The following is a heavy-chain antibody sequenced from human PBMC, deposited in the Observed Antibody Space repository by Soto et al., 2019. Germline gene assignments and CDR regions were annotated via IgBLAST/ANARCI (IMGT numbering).Heavy chain of an antibody. CDR2: IKQDGSET. V-gene: IGHV3-7*01. CDR3: ARDTGATVAGTFDY. J-gene: IGHJ4*02. Sequence: GGSLRLSCAASGFLFDNFWMTWVRQAPGKGLEWVANIKQDGSETYYVDSVKGRFTISTDNAKNSLFLQMNSLRAEDTAMYYCARDTGATVAGTFDYWGQGTLVTVSS. CDR1: GFLFDNFW. D-gene: IGHD6-19*01.